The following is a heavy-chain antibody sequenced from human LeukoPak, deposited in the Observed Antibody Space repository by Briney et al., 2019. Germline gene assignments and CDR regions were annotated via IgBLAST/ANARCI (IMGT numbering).Heavy chain of an antibody. CDR1: GFTFSSYG. D-gene: IGHD6-19*01. V-gene: IGHV3-33*01. Sequence: GGSLRLSCAASGFTFSSYGMHWVRQAPGKGLEWVAVIWYDGSNKYYADSVKGRFTISRDNSKNTLYLQMNSLRAEDTAVYYCARDDFTVTRGWGYWGQGTLVTVSS. CDR3: ARDDFTVTRGWGY. CDR2: IWYDGSNK. J-gene: IGHJ4*02.